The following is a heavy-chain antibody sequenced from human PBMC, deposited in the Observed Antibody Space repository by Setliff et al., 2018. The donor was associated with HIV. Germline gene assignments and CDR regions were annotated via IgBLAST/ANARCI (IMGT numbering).Heavy chain of an antibody. CDR1: GYTFSNYG. D-gene: IGHD1-26*01. J-gene: IGHJ2*01. Sequence: ASVKVSCKASGYTFSNYGITWVRQSPGQGLEWMGWITSYNGNTNYAKKFKGRVTMTTDTSTSIAYMELKSLRSEDTAVYYCARDHHSGRGSNFPWYSDLWGRGTLVTVSS. CDR3: ARDHHSGRGSNFPWYSDL. CDR2: ITSYNGNT. V-gene: IGHV1-18*01.